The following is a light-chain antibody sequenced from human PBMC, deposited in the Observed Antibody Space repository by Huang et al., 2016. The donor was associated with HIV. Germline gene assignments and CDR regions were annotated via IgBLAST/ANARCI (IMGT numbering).Light chain of an antibody. V-gene: IGKV4-1*01. CDR1: QSVYARSTSKDY. Sequence: DIIMSQSPESLPVSLGERATLNCRSSQSVYARSTSKDYMGWFQKKPGQPPRLLLFWASAREVGVPDRFSGSGSGTHFTLTIANLQPEDAAIYYCQQYYSSPQTFGQGTRV. J-gene: IGKJ1*01. CDR2: WAS. CDR3: QQYYSSPQT.